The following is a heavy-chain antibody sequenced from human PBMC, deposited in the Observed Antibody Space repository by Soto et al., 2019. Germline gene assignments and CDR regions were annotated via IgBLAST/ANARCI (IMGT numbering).Heavy chain of an antibody. CDR3: ARRIPFGYGMDV. CDR2: IRTKPISYAT. J-gene: IGHJ6*02. Sequence: PGGSLRLSCAASGFTFSGSAIHWVRQASGKGLEWLGRIRTKPISYATSYAASVKGRFTISRDNSKNTLYLQMGSLRAEDMAVYYCARRIPFGYGMDVWGQGTTVTVSS. CDR1: GFTFSGSA. V-gene: IGHV3-73*01. D-gene: IGHD2-21*01.